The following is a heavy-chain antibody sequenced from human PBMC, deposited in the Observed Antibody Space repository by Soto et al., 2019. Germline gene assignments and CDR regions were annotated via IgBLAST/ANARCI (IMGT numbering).Heavy chain of an antibody. CDR1: GYTFTGYY. J-gene: IGHJ6*03. CDR2: INPNSGGT. V-gene: IGHV1-2*04. D-gene: IGHD3-10*01. CDR3: ARGGEGSGATYYYYMDV. Sequence: ASVKVSCKASGYTFTGYYMHWVRQAPGQGLEWMGWINPNSGGTNYAQKFQGWVTMTRDTSISTAYMELSRLRSDDTAVYYCARGGEGSGATYYYYMDVWGKGTTVTVSS.